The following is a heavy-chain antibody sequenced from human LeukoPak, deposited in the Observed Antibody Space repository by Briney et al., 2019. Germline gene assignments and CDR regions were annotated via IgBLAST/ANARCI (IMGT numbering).Heavy chain of an antibody. D-gene: IGHD1-14*01. J-gene: IGHJ4*02. CDR1: GYTFTSYD. V-gene: IGHV1-8*03. CDR3: ARGPDFPDY. CDR2: MNPNSGDT. Sequence: ASVKVSCKASGYTFTSYDINWVRQAPGQGLEWMGWMNPNSGDTGYAQKFQGRVTITRNTSIGTAYMELSSLRSEDTAVYYCARGPDFPDYWGQGTLVTVSS.